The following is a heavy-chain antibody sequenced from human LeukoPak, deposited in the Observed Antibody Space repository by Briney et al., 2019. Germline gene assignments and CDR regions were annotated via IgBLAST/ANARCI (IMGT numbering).Heavy chain of an antibody. V-gene: IGHV3-7*01. J-gene: IGHJ4*02. CDR3: ARHVPRGRSDFDC. Sequence: GGSLRLSCAASGFTFSNHWMAWVRQTPGGGPEWVANIDEDGDVKSYAESVKGRFSVSRDNGRTSLYLQMNSLRAEDTAIYYCARHVPRGRSDFDCWGQGVLVTVS. CDR2: IDEDGDVK. CDR1: GFTFSNHW. D-gene: IGHD5-12*01.